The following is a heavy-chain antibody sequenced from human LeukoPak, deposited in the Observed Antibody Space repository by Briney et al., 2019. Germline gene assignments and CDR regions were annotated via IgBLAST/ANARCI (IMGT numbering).Heavy chain of an antibody. CDR2: IYYSGST. CDR1: GGSISSGGYY. J-gene: IGHJ4*02. Sequence: PSETLSLTCTVSGGSISSGGYYWSWIRQHPGKGLEWIGYIYYSGSTYYNPSLKSRVTISVDTSKNQFSLKLSSVTAADTAVYYCARTTAGYSGYDYWYYFDYWGQETLVTVSS. V-gene: IGHV4-31*03. CDR3: ARTTAGYSGYDYWYYFDY. D-gene: IGHD5-12*01.